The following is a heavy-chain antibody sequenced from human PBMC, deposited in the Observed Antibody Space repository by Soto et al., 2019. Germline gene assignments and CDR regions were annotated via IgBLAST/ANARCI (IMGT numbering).Heavy chain of an antibody. CDR3: AKDRGSSGSYYFEY. Sequence: EVQLVESGGGLVQPGRSLRLSCAASGFSFDDYAMHWVRQAPGKGLEWVSGITWNSDTIGYADSVKGRFTISRDNAKNSLFLQRNSLRAEDTAFYYCAKDRGSSGSYYFEYWGQGALVTVSS. CDR2: ITWNSDTI. CDR1: GFSFDDYA. V-gene: IGHV3-9*01. D-gene: IGHD6-19*01. J-gene: IGHJ4*02.